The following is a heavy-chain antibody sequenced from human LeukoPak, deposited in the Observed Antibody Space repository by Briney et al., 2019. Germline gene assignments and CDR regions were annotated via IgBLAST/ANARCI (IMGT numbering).Heavy chain of an antibody. CDR1: GFIFSNYG. J-gene: IGHJ4*02. V-gene: IGHV3-23*01. Sequence: GGSLRLSCAASGFIFSNYGMNWVRQAPGKGLEWVAAISASGSATSYADSVRGRFTISRDNSKSTTYLQMNSLRAEDTAVFYCAKDPYLRDFWSGYFDYWGQGIPVTVSS. CDR3: AKDPYLRDFWSGYFDY. CDR2: ISASGSAT. D-gene: IGHD3-3*01.